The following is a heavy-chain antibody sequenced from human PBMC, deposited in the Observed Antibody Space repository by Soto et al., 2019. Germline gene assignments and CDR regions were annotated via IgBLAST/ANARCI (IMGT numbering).Heavy chain of an antibody. V-gene: IGHV4-34*01. J-gene: IGHJ5*02. Sequence: QVQLQQWGAGLLKPSETLSLTCAVYGGSFSGYYWSWIRQPPGKGLEWIGEINHSGSTNYNPSLKSRVPVSVDTSKNQFSLKLSSVSAADTAVYYCASLPYCSGGSCDPHNWFDPWGQGTLVTVSS. CDR2: INHSGST. CDR1: GGSFSGYY. D-gene: IGHD2-15*01. CDR3: ASLPYCSGGSCDPHNWFDP.